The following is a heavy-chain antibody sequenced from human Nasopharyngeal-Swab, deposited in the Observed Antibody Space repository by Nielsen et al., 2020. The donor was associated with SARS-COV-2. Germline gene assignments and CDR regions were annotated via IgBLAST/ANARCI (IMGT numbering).Heavy chain of an antibody. CDR1: GYTFTSYA. Sequence: ASVKVSCKASGYTFTSYAMHWVRQAPGQRLEWMGWINAGNGNTKYSQKFQGRVTMTRDTSTSTVYMELSSLRSEDTAVYYCARDLVDPGAFDIWGQGTMATVSS. D-gene: IGHD1-26*01. V-gene: IGHV1-3*01. CDR3: ARDLVDPGAFDI. J-gene: IGHJ3*02. CDR2: INAGNGNT.